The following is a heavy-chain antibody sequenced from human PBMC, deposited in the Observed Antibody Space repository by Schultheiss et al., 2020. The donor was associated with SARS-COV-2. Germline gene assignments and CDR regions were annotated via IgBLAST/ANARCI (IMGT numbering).Heavy chain of an antibody. CDR2: INHSGST. Sequence: SQTLSLTCAVYGGSISSYYWSWIRQPPGKGLEWIGEINHSGSTNYNPSLKSRVTISVDTSKNQFSLKLSSVTAADTAVYYCARAYSSSSHVDYWGQGTLVTVSS. D-gene: IGHD6-6*01. CDR1: GGSISSYY. V-gene: IGHV4-34*01. CDR3: ARAYSSSSHVDY. J-gene: IGHJ4*02.